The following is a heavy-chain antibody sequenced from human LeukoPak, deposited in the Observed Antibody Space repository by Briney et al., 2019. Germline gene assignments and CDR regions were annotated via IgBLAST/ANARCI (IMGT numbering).Heavy chain of an antibody. CDR3: ARDASPGYFYL. CDR2: ITSDGSAT. Sequence: GGSLRLSCAASGFTFSSYWMNWVRQTPGKGLDWVSRITSDGSATDYADSVRGRFTVSRDNAKNTLFLHMDSLRAEDTAVYYCARDASPGYFYLWGRGTLVTVSS. V-gene: IGHV3-74*01. CDR1: GFTFSSYW. J-gene: IGHJ2*01.